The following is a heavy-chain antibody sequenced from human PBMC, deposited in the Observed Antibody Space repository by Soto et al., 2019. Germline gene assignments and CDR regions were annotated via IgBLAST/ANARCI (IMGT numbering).Heavy chain of an antibody. Sequence: QVQLQQWGAGLLKPSETLSLTCAVYGGSFSGYYWSWIRQPPGKGLEWIGEINHSGSTNYNPSLKSRGTISVDTSKNQFSLKLSSVTAADTAVYYCARPEGVRSLDYWGQGTLVTVSS. CDR1: GGSFSGYY. CDR3: ARPEGVRSLDY. J-gene: IGHJ4*02. V-gene: IGHV4-34*01. D-gene: IGHD3-3*01. CDR2: INHSGST.